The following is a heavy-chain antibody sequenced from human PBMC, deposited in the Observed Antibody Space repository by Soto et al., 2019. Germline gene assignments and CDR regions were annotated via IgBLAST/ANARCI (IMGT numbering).Heavy chain of an antibody. Sequence: PGGSLRLSCVASGFTFSSYAMSWVRQVPGKGLEWVSTISDAAGSAYYVDSVKGRFTISRDNSKKTLYLQMNSLRAEDTAVYYCAKALGAAAGTDYYYGMDVWGQGTTVTVSS. D-gene: IGHD6-13*01. V-gene: IGHV3-23*01. CDR3: AKALGAAAGTDYYYGMDV. CDR2: ISDAAGSA. CDR1: GFTFSSYA. J-gene: IGHJ6*02.